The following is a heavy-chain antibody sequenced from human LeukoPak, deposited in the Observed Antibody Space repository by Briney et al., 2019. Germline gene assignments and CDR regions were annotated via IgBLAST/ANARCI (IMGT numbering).Heavy chain of an antibody. V-gene: IGHV4-34*01. Sequence: PSETLSLTCAVYGGSFSGYYWSWIRQPPGKGLEWIGEINHSGSTNYNPSLKSQVTISVDTSKNQFSLKLSSVTAADTAVYYCARWSGSYRKVDYWGQGTLVTVSS. CDR1: GGSFSGYY. J-gene: IGHJ4*02. D-gene: IGHD1-26*01. CDR2: INHSGST. CDR3: ARWSGSYRKVDY.